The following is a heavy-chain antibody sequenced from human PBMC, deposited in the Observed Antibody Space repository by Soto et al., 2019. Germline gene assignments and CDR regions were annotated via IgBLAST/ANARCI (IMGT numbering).Heavy chain of an antibody. CDR3: ARDPPRWSFPCSSGLDY. V-gene: IGHV1-18*01. CDR2: ISAYNGNT. D-gene: IGHD6-19*01. CDR1: GYTFTSYG. J-gene: IGHJ4*02. Sequence: ASVKVSCKASGYTFTSYGISWVRQAPGQGLEWMGWISAYNGNTNYAQKLQGRVTMTTDTSTSTAYMELRSLRSDDTAVYYCARDPPRWSFPCSSGLDYWGQGTLVTVSS.